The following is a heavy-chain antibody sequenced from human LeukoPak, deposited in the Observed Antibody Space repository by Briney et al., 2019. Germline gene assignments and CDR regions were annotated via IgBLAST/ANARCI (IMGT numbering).Heavy chain of an antibody. D-gene: IGHD3-22*01. Sequence: PSETLSLTCTVVGGSFSGYYWSWIRQSTGKGLEWIGEINHSDDTSYNPSLKSRVTISVDTSKNQFSLKLSSVTAADRAVYYCARQGLHYSDSSGYSYTDHWGQGSLVTVSS. CDR1: GGSFSGYY. J-gene: IGHJ4*02. CDR2: INHSDDT. CDR3: ARQGLHYSDSSGYSYTDH. V-gene: IGHV4-34*01.